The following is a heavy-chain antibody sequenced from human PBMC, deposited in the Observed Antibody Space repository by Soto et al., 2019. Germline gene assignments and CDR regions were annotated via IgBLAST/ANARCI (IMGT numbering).Heavy chain of an antibody. CDR1: GFTLRSYG. V-gene: IGHV3-48*01. J-gene: IGHJ6*03. CDR2: ISSSSSAI. Sequence: EVQLAQSGGGLVQPGGSLRLSCVGSGFTLRSYGLNWVRQAPGKGLEWIAGISSSSSAIYYADSVKGRFTISRDYAKSSLYLQLNSLRAEDTAVYYCARDPDYMDVWGKGTTVTVSS. CDR3: ARDPDYMDV.